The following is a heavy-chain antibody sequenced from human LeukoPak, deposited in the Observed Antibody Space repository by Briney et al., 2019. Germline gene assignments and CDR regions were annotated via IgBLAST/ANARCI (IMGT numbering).Heavy chain of an antibody. CDR2: ISGSGGST. Sequence: PGGSLRLSCAASGFTFSSYAMSWVRQAPGKGLEWVSAISGSGGSTYYADSVKGRFTISRDNSKNTLYLQMNSLRAEDTAVYYCASYPYGYNPRDVDFDIWGQGTMVTVSS. J-gene: IGHJ3*02. V-gene: IGHV3-23*01. CDR3: ASYPYGYNPRDVDFDI. CDR1: GFTFSSYA. D-gene: IGHD5-24*01.